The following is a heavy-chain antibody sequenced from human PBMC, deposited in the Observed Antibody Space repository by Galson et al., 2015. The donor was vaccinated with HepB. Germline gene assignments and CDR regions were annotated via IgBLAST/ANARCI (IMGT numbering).Heavy chain of an antibody. V-gene: IGHV3-23*01. J-gene: IGHJ4*02. D-gene: IGHD2-21*02. CDR2: ISGSGGSS. CDR3: AKGLPSQLDNYFDY. Sequence: LRLSCAASGFTFSGFAMNWVRQAPGKVLEWVSGISGSGGSSDYAHSVKGRFTISRDNSENTLYLQMNSLRAEDTAVYYCAKGLPSQLDNYFDYWGQGTLVTVSS. CDR1: GFTFSGFA.